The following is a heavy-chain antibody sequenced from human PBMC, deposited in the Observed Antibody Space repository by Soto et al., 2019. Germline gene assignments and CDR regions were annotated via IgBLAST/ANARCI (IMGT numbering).Heavy chain of an antibody. V-gene: IGHV4-31*03. D-gene: IGHD3-22*01. CDR3: ARGSYYYDSSGYQRGYYFDS. J-gene: IGHJ4*02. CDR2: IYYSGST. Sequence: PSETLSLTCTVSGGSISSGGYYWSWIRQHPGKGLEWIGYIYYSGSTYYNPSLRSRVTISVDTSKSQLSLKLSSVTAADTAVYYCARGSYYYDSSGYQRGYYFDSWGQGTLVTVSS. CDR1: GGSISSGGYY.